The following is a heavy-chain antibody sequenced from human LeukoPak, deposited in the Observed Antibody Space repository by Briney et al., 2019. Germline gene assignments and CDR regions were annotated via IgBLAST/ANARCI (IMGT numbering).Heavy chain of an antibody. CDR2: MSNTGIT. D-gene: IGHD5/OR15-5a*01. J-gene: IGHJ4*02. Sequence: SETLSRTCTVSGCSISSYFWNWIRQPPGQRLQWIGYMSNTGITKYNPSLKSRVTISADTSKNQFSLILNSVTTADTAVYYCAKASVSTAVLFDSWGQGTLVAVSS. V-gene: IGHV4-59*01. CDR1: GCSISSYF. CDR3: AKASVSTAVLFDS.